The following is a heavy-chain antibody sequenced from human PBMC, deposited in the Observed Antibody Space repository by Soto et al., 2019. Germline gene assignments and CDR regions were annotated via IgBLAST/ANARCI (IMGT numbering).Heavy chain of an antibody. Sequence: PSETLSLTCTVSGGSISSYYWSWIRQPPGKGLEWIGYIYYSGSTNYNPSLKSRVTISVDTSKNQFSLKLSSVTAADTAVYYCARHSTNYDILTGYKYNWFDPWGQGTLVTAPQ. CDR3: ARHSTNYDILTGYKYNWFDP. V-gene: IGHV4-59*08. CDR2: IYYSGST. CDR1: GGSISSYY. D-gene: IGHD3-9*01. J-gene: IGHJ5*02.